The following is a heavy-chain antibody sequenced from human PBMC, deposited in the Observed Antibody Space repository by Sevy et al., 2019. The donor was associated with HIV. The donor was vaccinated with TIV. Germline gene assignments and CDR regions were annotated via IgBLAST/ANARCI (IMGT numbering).Heavy chain of an antibody. Sequence: GGSLRLSCAASGFTFSRYSMHWVRQAPGKGLEWVATISFDASNKHYADSVKGRFTISRDNFQNSLFLQMNSLRPEDTAVYYCALERLSGDVAEYFQNWGQGTLVTVSS. V-gene: IGHV3-30*04. CDR3: ALERLSGDVAEYFQN. CDR2: ISFDASNK. J-gene: IGHJ1*01. D-gene: IGHD1-1*01. CDR1: GFTFSRYS.